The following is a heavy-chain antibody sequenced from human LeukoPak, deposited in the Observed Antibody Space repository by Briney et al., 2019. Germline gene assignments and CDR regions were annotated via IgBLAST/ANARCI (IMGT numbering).Heavy chain of an antibody. D-gene: IGHD1-20*01. J-gene: IGHJ6*02. V-gene: IGHV1-69*04. CDR3: ARDTAGCNWNPRPYYYYGMDV. CDR2: IIPILGIA. CDR1: GGTFSSYT. Sequence: SVKVSCKASGGTFSSYTISWVRQAPGEGLEWMGRIIPILGIANYAQKFQGRVTITADKSTSTAYMELSSLRSEDTAVYYCARDTAGCNWNPRPYYYYGMDVWGQGTTVTVSS.